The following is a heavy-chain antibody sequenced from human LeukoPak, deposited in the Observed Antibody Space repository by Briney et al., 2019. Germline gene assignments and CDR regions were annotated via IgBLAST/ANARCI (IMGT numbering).Heavy chain of an antibody. J-gene: IGHJ4*02. V-gene: IGHV4-39*01. D-gene: IGHD2-15*01. CDR2: IYYSGST. Sequence: SETLSLTCTVSGGSISSSSYYWGWICQPPGKGLEWIGSIYYSGSTYYNPSLKSRVTISVDTSKNQFSLKLSSVTAADTAVYYCARQGIVVVVAAQFDYWGQGTLVTVSS. CDR3: ARQGIVVVVAAQFDY. CDR1: GGSISSSSYY.